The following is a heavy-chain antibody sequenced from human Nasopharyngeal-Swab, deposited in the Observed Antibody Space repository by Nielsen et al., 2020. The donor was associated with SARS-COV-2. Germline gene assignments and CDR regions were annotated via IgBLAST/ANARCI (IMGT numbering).Heavy chain of an antibody. CDR3: ARGSRFTIFGVVPDYYYGMDV. CDR1: GGSISSYY. Sequence: SETLSLTCTVSGGSISSYYWSWIRQPAGKGLEWIGRIYTSGSTNYNPTLRSRVTMSVDTSTNQFSLKLSSVTAADTAVYYCARGSRFTIFGVVPDYYYGMDVWGQGTTVTVSS. CDR2: IYTSGST. V-gene: IGHV4-4*07. J-gene: IGHJ6*02. D-gene: IGHD3-3*01.